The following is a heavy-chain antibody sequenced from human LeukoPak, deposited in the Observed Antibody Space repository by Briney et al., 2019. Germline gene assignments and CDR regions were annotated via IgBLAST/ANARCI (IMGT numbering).Heavy chain of an antibody. CDR3: ARGGGMDV. V-gene: IGHV3-7*03. J-gene: IGHJ6*02. CDR1: GFTFSSYW. Sequence: PGRSLRLSCAASGFTFSSYWMNWDRQAPGKGLEWVASINHNGNVNYYVDSVKGRFTISRDNAKNSLYLQMSNLRAEDTAVYFCARGGGMDVWGQGATVTVSS. CDR2: INHNGNVN. D-gene: IGHD3-16*01.